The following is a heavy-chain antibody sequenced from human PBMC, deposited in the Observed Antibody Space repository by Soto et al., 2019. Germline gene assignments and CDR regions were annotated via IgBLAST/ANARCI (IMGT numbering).Heavy chain of an antibody. CDR3: AREDRDRETGLVPAAIDGMDV. CDR1: GGTFSRYS. D-gene: IGHD2-2*01. J-gene: IGHJ6*02. V-gene: IGHV1-69*08. Sequence: QVQLVQSGAEVKKPGSSVKVSCKASGGTFSRYSITWVRQAPGHGLEWIGRIIPIFGIASYAQKFKGRVTITSDESTSTADMELSSVRSDDTAGYYCAREDRDRETGLVPAAIDGMDVWGQGTTVTVFS. CDR2: IIPIFGIA.